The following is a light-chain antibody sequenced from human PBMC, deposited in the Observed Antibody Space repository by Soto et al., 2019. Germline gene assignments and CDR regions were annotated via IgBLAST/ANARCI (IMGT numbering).Light chain of an antibody. CDR2: GNS. CDR1: GSSIGAGYD. CDR3: QSYHIRLRAYV. V-gene: IGLV1-40*01. Sequence: QSVLTQPPSVSGAPGQRVTISCTGSGSSIGAGYDVHWYQQLPGTAPKVLVYGNSYRPSGVPDRFSGSKSGTSASLAITGLQSEYYSDYYCQSYHIRLRAYVFGTGTKLTVL. J-gene: IGLJ1*01.